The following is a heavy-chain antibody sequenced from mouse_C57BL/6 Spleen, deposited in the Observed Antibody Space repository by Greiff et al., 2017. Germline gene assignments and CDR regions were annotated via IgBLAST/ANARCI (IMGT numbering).Heavy chain of an antibody. Sequence: QVQLQQSGAELARPGASVKLSCKASGYTFTSYGISWVKQSTGQGLEWIGEIYPRSGNTYYNEKFKGKATMTADKSSRTAYMELRSLTSEDSAVYFCARYYGSSWYFDVWGTGTTVTVSS. CDR1: GYTFTSYG. CDR3: ARYYGSSWYFDV. CDR2: IYPRSGNT. J-gene: IGHJ1*03. D-gene: IGHD1-1*01. V-gene: IGHV1-81*01.